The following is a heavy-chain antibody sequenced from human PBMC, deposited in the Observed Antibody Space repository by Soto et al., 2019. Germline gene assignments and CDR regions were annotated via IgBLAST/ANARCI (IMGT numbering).Heavy chain of an antibody. CDR1: GFTFRSFT. J-gene: IGHJ5*02. CDR3: TRDASRDSSARGWFDP. Sequence: GGSLRLSCAASGFTFRSFTMNWVRQAPGKGLEWVSAISSSSAYIYYTDALRGRFTISRDNAKNSLHLQMNSLRAEDTAVYYCTRDASRDSSARGWFDPWGPGTLVTVSS. CDR2: ISSSSAYI. V-gene: IGHV3-21*01. D-gene: IGHD6-13*01.